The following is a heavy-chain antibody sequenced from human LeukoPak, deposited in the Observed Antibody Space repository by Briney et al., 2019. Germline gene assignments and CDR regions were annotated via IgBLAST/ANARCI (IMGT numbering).Heavy chain of an antibody. CDR1: GFTFSGSA. CDR3: ARCRGKIGWYGDLDY. J-gene: IGHJ4*02. D-gene: IGHD6-19*01. Sequence: GGSLRLSCAASGFTFSGSAMHWVRQASGKGLEWVGRIRSKANSYATAYAASVKGRFTISRDDSKNTAYLQMNSLKTEDTAVYYCARCRGKIGWYGDLDYWGQGTLVTVSS. CDR2: IRSKANSYAT. V-gene: IGHV3-73*01.